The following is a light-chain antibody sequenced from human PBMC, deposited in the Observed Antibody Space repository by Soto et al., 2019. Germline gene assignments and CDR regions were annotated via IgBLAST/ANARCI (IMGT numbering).Light chain of an antibody. Sequence: ERVLISFVGAPLFTLRERAHPSCRARQSVRSSYLAWYQQKFGQAPRLLLYGASSRATGIPDRFSGSGSGTDFTLTISRLEPEDFAVYYCQQYGSSSWTFGQGTKVDIK. CDR2: GAS. CDR1: QSVRSSY. V-gene: IGKV3-20*01. CDR3: QQYGSSSWT. J-gene: IGKJ1*01.